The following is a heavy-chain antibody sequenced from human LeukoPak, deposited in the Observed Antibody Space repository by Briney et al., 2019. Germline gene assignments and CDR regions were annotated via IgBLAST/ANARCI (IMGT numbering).Heavy chain of an antibody. J-gene: IGHJ4*02. D-gene: IGHD2-2*02. V-gene: IGHV3-7*01. CDR3: ARDNVEGLYYIDY. Sequence: GGSLRLSCAVSGFTFNTYWMTWVRQAPGKGLEWVANINQDGSDTYSVDSVKGRFTISRDNSKNTLYLQMNSLRAEDTAVYYCARDNVEGLYYIDYWGQGTLVTVSS. CDR1: GFTFNTYW. CDR2: INQDGSDT.